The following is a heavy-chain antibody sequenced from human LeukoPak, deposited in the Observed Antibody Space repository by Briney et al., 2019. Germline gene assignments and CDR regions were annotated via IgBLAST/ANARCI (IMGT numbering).Heavy chain of an antibody. CDR3: AKEFLPLSSLGELSLLD. V-gene: IGHV3-11*04. CDR2: ISSSGSTI. Sequence: GGSLRLSCAASGFTFSDYYMSWIRQAPGKGLEWVSYISSSGSTIYYADSVKGRFAISRDNSKNTLYLQMNSLRVEDTAVYYCAKEFLPLSSLGELSLLDWGQGTLVTVSS. CDR1: GFTFSDYY. D-gene: IGHD3-16*02. J-gene: IGHJ4*02.